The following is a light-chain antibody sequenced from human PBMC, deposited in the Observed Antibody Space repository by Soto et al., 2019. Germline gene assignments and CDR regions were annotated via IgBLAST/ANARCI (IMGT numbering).Light chain of an antibody. V-gene: IGKV3-20*01. Sequence: EIVLTQSPGTLSLSPGERATLSCRASQSVSSAYLAWYQHKPGQAPRLLIYAASNRAAGIPDRFSGSGSGTDFALTINRLEPEDFEVYDCHQDSNSPLRTFGHGTKV. J-gene: IGKJ1*01. CDR3: HQDSNSPLRT. CDR1: QSVSSAY. CDR2: AAS.